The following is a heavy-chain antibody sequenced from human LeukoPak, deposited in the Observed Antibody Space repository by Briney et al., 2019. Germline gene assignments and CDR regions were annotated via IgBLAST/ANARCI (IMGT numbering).Heavy chain of an antibody. V-gene: IGHV3-23*01. CDR1: GFTFSSYA. Sequence: GGSLRLSCAASGFTFSSYAMSWVRQAPGKGLEWVSAISGSGGSTYYADSVKGRFTISRDNSKNTLYLQMNSLRAEDTAVYYCAKDSYLGGLGATAFGYWGQGTLVTVSS. J-gene: IGHJ4*02. CDR3: AKDSYLGGLGATAFGY. CDR2: ISGSGGST. D-gene: IGHD1-26*01.